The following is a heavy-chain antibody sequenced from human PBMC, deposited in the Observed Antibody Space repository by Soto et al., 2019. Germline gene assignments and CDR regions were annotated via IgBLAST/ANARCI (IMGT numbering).Heavy chain of an antibody. CDR2: TYYRSKWYN. D-gene: IGHD6-6*01. CDR3: ARDGESSIAGGTTRYLIDY. Sequence: SQTLSLTCAISGDSVSSNSAAWNWIRQSPSRGLEWLGRTYYRSKWYNDYAVSVKSRITINPDTSKNQFSLQLNSVTPEDTAVYYCARDGESSIAGGTTRYLIDYWGQGTLVTVSS. CDR1: GDSVSSNSAA. J-gene: IGHJ4*02. V-gene: IGHV6-1*01.